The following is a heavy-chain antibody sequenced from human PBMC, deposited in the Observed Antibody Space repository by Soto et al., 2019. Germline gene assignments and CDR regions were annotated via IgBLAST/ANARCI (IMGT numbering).Heavy chain of an antibody. Sequence: GGSLRLSCAASGFTFSSYSMNWVRQAPGKGLECVSSISSSSSYIYYPDSVKGRFTITRDNAKNSLYLQMNSLRAEDTAVYYCARDITTDAFDIWGQGTMVTVSS. CDR2: ISSSSSYI. CDR1: GFTFSSYS. V-gene: IGHV3-21*01. D-gene: IGHD3-22*01. CDR3: ARDITTDAFDI. J-gene: IGHJ3*02.